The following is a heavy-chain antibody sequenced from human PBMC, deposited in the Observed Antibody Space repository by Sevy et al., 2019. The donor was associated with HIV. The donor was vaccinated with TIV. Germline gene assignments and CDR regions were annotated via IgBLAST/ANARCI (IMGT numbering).Heavy chain of an antibody. D-gene: IGHD3-3*01. CDR1: GFTFSSYA. CDR3: ARQAREEWFTRAFDI. CDR2: ISYDGSNK. V-gene: IGHV3-30*04. Sequence: GGSLRLSCAASGFTFSSYAMHWVRQAPGKGLEWVAVISYDGSNKYCADSVKGRFTISRDNSKNTLYLQMNSLRAEDTAVYYCARQAREEWFTRAFDIWGQGTMVTVS. J-gene: IGHJ3*02.